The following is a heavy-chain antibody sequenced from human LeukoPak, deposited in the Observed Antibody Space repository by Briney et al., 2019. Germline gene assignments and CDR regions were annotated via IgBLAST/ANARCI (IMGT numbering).Heavy chain of an antibody. CDR3: ARDGGYCGSTSCYALY. V-gene: IGHV1-46*01. CDR1: GYTFTSYY. D-gene: IGHD2-2*01. Sequence: ASVKVSCKASGYTFTSYYMHWVRQAPGQGLEWIGIINPSDGGASYAQKFQGRVTMTRDTSTGTVYVELSSLRSEDTAVYYCARDGGYCGSTSCYALYWGQGTLVTVSS. J-gene: IGHJ4*02. CDR2: INPSDGGA.